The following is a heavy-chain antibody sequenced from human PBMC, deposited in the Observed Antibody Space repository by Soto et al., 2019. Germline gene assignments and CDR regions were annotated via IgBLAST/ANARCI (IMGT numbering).Heavy chain of an antibody. CDR2: IYWDDDK. D-gene: IGHD3-10*01. CDR3: ARRTRPPGRFYQQVRADHFDN. CDR1: GFSLDSDLVG. J-gene: IGHJ4*02. Sequence: QITLQESGPALVKPTQTLTLTCTFSGFSLDSDLVGVGWIRQPPGKALEWLALIYWDDDKRYSPSLKSRLTITKDTSKDQVVLTMTNMDPADTATYYCARRTRPPGRFYQQVRADHFDNWGQGTLVTVSS. V-gene: IGHV2-5*02.